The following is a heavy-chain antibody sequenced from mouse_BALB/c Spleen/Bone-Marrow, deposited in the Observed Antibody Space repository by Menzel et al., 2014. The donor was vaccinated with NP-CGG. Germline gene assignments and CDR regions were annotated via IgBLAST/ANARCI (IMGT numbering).Heavy chain of an antibody. Sequence: VHLVESGAELMKPGASVKISRKATGYTFSSYWIEWVKQRPGHGLEWIGEILPGSGSTNYNEKFKGKATFTADTSSNTAYMQLSSLTSEDSAVYYCARGGYYGSSYEDYAMDYWGQGTSVTVSS. V-gene: IGHV1-9*01. D-gene: IGHD1-1*01. CDR2: ILPGSGST. CDR1: GYTFSSYW. CDR3: ARGGYYGSSYEDYAMDY. J-gene: IGHJ4*01.